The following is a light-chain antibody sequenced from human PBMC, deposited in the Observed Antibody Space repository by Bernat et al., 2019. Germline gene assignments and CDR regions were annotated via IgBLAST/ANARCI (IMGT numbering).Light chain of an antibody. Sequence: DIQMTQSPSTLSASVGDRVTITCRASQSIDSWLAWYQQKPGKAPNLLIYKASTLESGVPSRFSGGGSATEFTLTISSLQPDDVAIYYCQQYKNYITFGQGTRLEIK. CDR2: KAS. J-gene: IGKJ5*01. CDR3: QQYKNYIT. V-gene: IGKV1-5*03. CDR1: QSIDSW.